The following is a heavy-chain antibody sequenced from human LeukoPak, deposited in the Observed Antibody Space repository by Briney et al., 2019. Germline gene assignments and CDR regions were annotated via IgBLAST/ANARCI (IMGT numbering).Heavy chain of an antibody. V-gene: IGHV4-31*03. D-gene: IGHD3-10*01. CDR3: ARGSMVRGQYYFDY. J-gene: IGHJ4*02. CDR2: IYYSGST. CDR1: GGSISSGGYY. Sequence: SETLSLTCTVSGGSISSGGYYWSWIRQHPGKGLEWIGYIYYSGSTYYNPSLKSRVTISVDRSKNQFSLKLNSVTAADTAVYYCARGSMVRGQYYFDYWGQGTLVTVSS.